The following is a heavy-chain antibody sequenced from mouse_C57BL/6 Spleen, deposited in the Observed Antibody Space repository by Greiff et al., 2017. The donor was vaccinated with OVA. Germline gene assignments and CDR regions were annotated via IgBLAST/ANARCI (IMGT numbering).Heavy chain of an antibody. Sequence: VQLQQSGPGLVQPSQSLSITCTVSGFSFTSYGVHWVRQSPGKGLEWLGVFWSCGSTVYNAAFISRLSISKDNSKSQVFFKMNSLQSDDTAIYYCARSTMITTGCDYWGQGTTLTVSS. D-gene: IGHD2-4*01. CDR2: FWSCGST. CDR1: GFSFTSYG. V-gene: IGHV2-2*01. J-gene: IGHJ2*01. CDR3: ARSTMITTGCDY.